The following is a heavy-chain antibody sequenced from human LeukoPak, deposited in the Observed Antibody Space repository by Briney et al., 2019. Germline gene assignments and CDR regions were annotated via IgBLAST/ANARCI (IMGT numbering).Heavy chain of an antibody. D-gene: IGHD3-22*01. Sequence: QPGGSLRLSCAASGFTFSSYDMSWVRQAPGKGLEWVSGISGSGGSTHYADSVKGRFTISRDNSKNTLYLQMNSLRAEDTAVYYCAKEFYYGSSGTFDHWGQGTLVTVSS. J-gene: IGHJ4*02. CDR1: GFTFSSYD. CDR3: AKEFYYGSSGTFDH. CDR2: ISGSGGST. V-gene: IGHV3-23*01.